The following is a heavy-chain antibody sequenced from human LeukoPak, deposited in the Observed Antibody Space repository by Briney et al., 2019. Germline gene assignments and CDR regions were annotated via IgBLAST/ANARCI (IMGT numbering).Heavy chain of an antibody. CDR3: ARRITMVRGVITRRGWFDP. CDR2: INHSGST. V-gene: IGHV4-34*01. J-gene: IGHJ5*02. Sequence: SETLSLTCAVYGGSFSGYYWSWIRQPPGKGLEWIGEINHSGSTNYNPSLKSRVTISVDTSKNQFSLKLSSVTAADTAVYYCARRITMVRGVITRRGWFDPWGQGTLVTVSS. D-gene: IGHD3-10*01. CDR1: GGSFSGYY.